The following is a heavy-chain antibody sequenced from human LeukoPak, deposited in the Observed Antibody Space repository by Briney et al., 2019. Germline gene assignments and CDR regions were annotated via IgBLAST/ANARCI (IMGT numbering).Heavy chain of an antibody. CDR2: IRSNGDTA. V-gene: IGHV3-23*01. Sequence: GGSLRLSCAASGFTFSRIAMTWVRQAPGKGLEWVSTIRSNGDTAYNADSVRGRFAISRDNSKNALYLQMNSLRDEDTAIYYCAKGQELDDGVFDSWGERALWTVSS. D-gene: IGHD6-13*01. J-gene: IGHJ4*02. CDR1: GFTFSRIA. CDR3: AKGQELDDGVFDS.